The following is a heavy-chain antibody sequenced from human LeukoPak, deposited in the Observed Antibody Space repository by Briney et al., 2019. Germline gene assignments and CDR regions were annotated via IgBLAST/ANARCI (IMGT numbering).Heavy chain of an antibody. D-gene: IGHD6-13*01. J-gene: IGHJ5*02. CDR1: GGSISSYY. CDR3: ARRGRSSRIPNWFDP. V-gene: IGHV4-59*12. CDR2: IYYSGST. Sequence: SETLSLTCTVSGGSISSYYWSWIRQAPGKGLEWIGYIYYSGSTNYNPSLKSRVTISVDTTKNQFSLKLSSVTAADTAVYYCARRGRSSRIPNWFDPWGQGTLVTVSS.